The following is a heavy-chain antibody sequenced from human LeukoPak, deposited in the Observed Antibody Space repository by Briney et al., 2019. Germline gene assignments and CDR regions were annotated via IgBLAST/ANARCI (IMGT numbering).Heavy chain of an antibody. CDR3: ARAGYCSSTSCYATYYFDY. CDR2: IYHSGST. CDR1: GGSISSGGYS. V-gene: IGHV4-30-2*01. Sequence: SGTLSLTCAVSGGSISSGGYSWSWIRQPPGKGLEWIGYIYHSGSTYYNPSLKSRVTISVDRSKNQFSLKLSSVTAADTAVYYCARAGYCSSTSCYATYYFDYWGQGTLVTVSS. D-gene: IGHD2-2*03. J-gene: IGHJ4*02.